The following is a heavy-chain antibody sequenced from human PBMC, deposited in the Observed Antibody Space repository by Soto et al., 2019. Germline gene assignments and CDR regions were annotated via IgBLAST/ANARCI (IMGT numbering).Heavy chain of an antibody. CDR1: GDSVSSNSAA. J-gene: IGHJ4*02. CDR2: TYYRSRWYN. CDR3: ARTEGYSDY. V-gene: IGHV6-1*01. Sequence: SQALSLTCAISGDSVSSNSAAWNWIRQSPSRGLEWLGRTYYRSRWYNDYAVSVKSRITVNPDTSKSQFSLQLKSVTPEDTAVFYCARTEGYSDYWGQGTLVTVS.